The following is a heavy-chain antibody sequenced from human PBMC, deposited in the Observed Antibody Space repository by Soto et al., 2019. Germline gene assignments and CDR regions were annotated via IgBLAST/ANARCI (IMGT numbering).Heavy chain of an antibody. Sequence: QVQLQESGPGLVKPSQTLSLTCTVSGGSISSGGYYWSWIRQHPGKGLEWIGYIYYSGSTYYNPSLKSRVTISVDTSKTQFSLKLSSVTAADTAVYYCAREGSDYDILTGYYSRYYFDYWGQGTLVTVSS. CDR1: GGSISSGGYY. D-gene: IGHD3-9*01. J-gene: IGHJ4*02. CDR3: AREGSDYDILTGYYSRYYFDY. V-gene: IGHV4-31*03. CDR2: IYYSGST.